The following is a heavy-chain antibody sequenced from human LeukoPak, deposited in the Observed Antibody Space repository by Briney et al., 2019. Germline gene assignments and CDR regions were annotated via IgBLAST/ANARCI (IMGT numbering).Heavy chain of an antibody. V-gene: IGHV3-53*01. D-gene: IGHD7-27*01. Sequence: PGGSLRLSCAASGFTVSSNYMSWVRQAPGKGLEWVSVIYSDGTTVYADSVKGRFTISRDNSKNMLFLQMNSLRAEDTAVYYCATSWGRLDYWGHGTLVTVSS. CDR3: ATSWGRLDY. CDR1: GFTVSSNY. CDR2: IYSDGTT. J-gene: IGHJ4*01.